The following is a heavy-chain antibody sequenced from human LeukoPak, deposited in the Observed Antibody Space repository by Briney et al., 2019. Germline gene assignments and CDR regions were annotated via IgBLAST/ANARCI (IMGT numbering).Heavy chain of an antibody. CDR3: ARDNYDYGDYYFDY. D-gene: IGHD4-17*01. CDR1: GFTFSSYG. Sequence: GGSLRLSCGVSGFTFSSYGMNWLRQAPGKGLEWVSFISSGSRSIYYADSVKGRFTISRGNAKNSLYLQMNSLRTEDTAVYYCARDNYDYGDYYFDYWGQGTLVTVSS. CDR2: ISSGSRSI. J-gene: IGHJ4*02. V-gene: IGHV3-21*01.